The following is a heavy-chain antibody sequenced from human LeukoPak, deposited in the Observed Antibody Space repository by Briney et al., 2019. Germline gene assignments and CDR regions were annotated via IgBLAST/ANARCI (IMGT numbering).Heavy chain of an antibody. CDR1: GYTFTSYY. CDR3: ARDGKYSSGWITAFDI. CDR2: FTSSGGST. J-gene: IGHJ3*02. V-gene: IGHV1-46*01. Sequence: EASVKVSCKASGYTFTSYYMHWVRHAPGQGLEWMGIFTSSGGSTSYAQKFQGRVTMTRDTSTSTVYMELSSLRSEDTAVYYCARDGKYSSGWITAFDIWGQGTMVTVSS. D-gene: IGHD6-19*01.